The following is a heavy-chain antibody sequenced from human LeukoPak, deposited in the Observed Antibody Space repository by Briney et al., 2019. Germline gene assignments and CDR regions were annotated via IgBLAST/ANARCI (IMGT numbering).Heavy chain of an antibody. Sequence: GGSLRLSCAASGFTFSSYAMSWVRQAPGKGLEWVSAISGSGGSTYYADSVKGRFTISRDNSKNTLYLQMNSLRVEDTAVYYCAKVEDYDFWSGYAFDIWGQGTTVTVSS. CDR1: GFTFSSYA. J-gene: IGHJ3*02. CDR2: ISGSGGST. CDR3: AKVEDYDFWSGYAFDI. D-gene: IGHD3-3*01. V-gene: IGHV3-23*01.